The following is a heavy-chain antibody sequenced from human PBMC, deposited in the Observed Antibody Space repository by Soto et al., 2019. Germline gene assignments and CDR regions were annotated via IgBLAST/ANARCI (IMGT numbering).Heavy chain of an antibody. CDR3: ARTGIMITFGGVIVRNWFDP. CDR2: INHSGST. Sequence: SETLSLTCAVYGGSFSGYYRSWIRQPPGKGLEWIGEINHSGSTNYNPSLKSRVTISVDTSKNQFSLKLSSVTAADTAVYYCARTGIMITFGGVIVRNWFDPWGQGTLVPVSS. J-gene: IGHJ5*02. D-gene: IGHD3-16*02. CDR1: GGSFSGYY. V-gene: IGHV4-34*01.